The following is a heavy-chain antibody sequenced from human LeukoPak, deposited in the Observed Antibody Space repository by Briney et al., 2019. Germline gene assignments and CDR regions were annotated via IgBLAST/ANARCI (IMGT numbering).Heavy chain of an antibody. Sequence: GRSLRLSCAASGFTFSSYAMHWVGQAPGKGLGGVAVISYDGSNKYYADSVKGRFTISRDNSKNTLYLQMNSLRAEDTAVYYCARDKYSSGMSFDYWGQGTLVTVSS. D-gene: IGHD6-19*01. CDR2: ISYDGSNK. CDR3: ARDKYSSGMSFDY. J-gene: IGHJ4*02. V-gene: IGHV3-30*04. CDR1: GFTFSSYA.